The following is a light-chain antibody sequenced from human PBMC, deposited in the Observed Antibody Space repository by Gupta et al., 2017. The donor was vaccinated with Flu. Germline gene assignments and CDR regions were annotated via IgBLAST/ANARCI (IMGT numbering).Light chain of an antibody. J-gene: IGKJ1*01. V-gene: IGKV3-15*01. CDR2: GAS. Sequence: EIVMTQSPATLSVSPGERATLSCRASQSVSSNLAWYQQKPGQAPRLLIYGASTRATGISARFSGSGSGTEFTLTISSLQSEDFAVYYCQQYNNWPGTTFGQGTKVEIK. CDR1: QSVSSN. CDR3: QQYNNWPGTT.